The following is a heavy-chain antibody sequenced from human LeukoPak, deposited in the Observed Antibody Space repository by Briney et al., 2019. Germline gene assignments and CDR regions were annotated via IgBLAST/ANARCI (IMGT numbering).Heavy chain of an antibody. J-gene: IGHJ4*02. CDR2: ISSSSSTI. D-gene: IGHD2-2*01. CDR1: GFTFSSYS. Sequence: PGRSLRLSCAASGFTFSSYSMNWVRQAPGKGLEWVSYISSSSSTIYYADSVKGRFTISRDNAKNSLYLQMNSLRAEDTAVYYCARDPPLNPIPAASGYWGQGTLVTVSS. V-gene: IGHV3-48*01. CDR3: ARDPPLNPIPAASGY.